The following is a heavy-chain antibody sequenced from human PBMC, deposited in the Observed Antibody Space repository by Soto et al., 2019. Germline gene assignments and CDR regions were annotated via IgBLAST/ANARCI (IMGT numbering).Heavy chain of an antibody. D-gene: IGHD6-6*01. V-gene: IGHV1-18*04. CDR1: GYTFTSYG. CDR2: ISASNGNT. Sequence: ASVKVSCKASGYTFTSYGISWVRPAPGQGLEWMGWISASNGNTNYAQKLQGRVTMTTDTSTSTAYMELRSLRSDETAVYYCARSIDSSSGVYYYDGMDVWGQGTTVTVSS. CDR3: ARSIDSSSGVYYYDGMDV. J-gene: IGHJ6*02.